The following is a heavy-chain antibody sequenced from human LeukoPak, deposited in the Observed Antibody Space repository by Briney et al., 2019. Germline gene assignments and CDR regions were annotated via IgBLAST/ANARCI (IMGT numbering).Heavy chain of an antibody. CDR2: INTDGSST. D-gene: IGHD6-6*01. V-gene: IGHV3-74*01. J-gene: IGHJ3*02. CDR1: GFTFSSYW. Sequence: GGSLRLSCAASGFTFSSYWMHWVRQAPGKGLVWVSRINTDGSSTSYADSVKGRFTISRDNAKNTLYLQMNSLRAEDTAVYYCARAHDKYSSSSEDVVDAFDIWGQGTMVNVSS. CDR3: ARAHDKYSSSSEDVVDAFDI.